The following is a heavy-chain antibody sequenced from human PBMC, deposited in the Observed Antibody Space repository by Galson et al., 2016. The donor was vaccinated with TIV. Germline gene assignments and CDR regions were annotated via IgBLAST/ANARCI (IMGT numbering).Heavy chain of an antibody. Sequence: SLRLSCAASGFTFSSYSMNWVRQAPGKGLEWVSYVSTSSLSIYYAYSAKGRFIISRGNAKNSLYLQMNSLRAEDTAVYFCARSLAAVHYYGMDVWGQGTTVTVSS. V-gene: IGHV3-48*01. CDR1: GFTFSSYS. J-gene: IGHJ6*02. D-gene: IGHD6-13*01. CDR3: ARSLAAVHYYGMDV. CDR2: VSTSSLSI.